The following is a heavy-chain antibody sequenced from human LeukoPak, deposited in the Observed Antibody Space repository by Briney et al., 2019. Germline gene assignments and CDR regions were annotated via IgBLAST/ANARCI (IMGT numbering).Heavy chain of an antibody. D-gene: IGHD3-3*01. Sequence: SGTLSLTCAVSGGSISSGGYYWSWIRQHPGKGLEWIGYIYYSGSTYYNPSLKSRVTISVDTSKNQFSLKLSSVTAADTAVYYCARWSPLKSLDIWGQGTMVTVSS. CDR2: IYYSGST. V-gene: IGHV4-31*11. CDR1: GGSISSGGYY. CDR3: ARWSPLKSLDI. J-gene: IGHJ3*02.